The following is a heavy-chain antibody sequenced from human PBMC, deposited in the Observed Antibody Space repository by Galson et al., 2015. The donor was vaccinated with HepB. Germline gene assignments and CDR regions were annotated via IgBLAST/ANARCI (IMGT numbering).Heavy chain of an antibody. CDR1: GYTFTSYD. J-gene: IGHJ6*02. D-gene: IGHD2-8*02. Sequence: SVKVSCKASGYTFTSYDINWVRQATGQGLEWMGWMNPNSGNTGYAQKFQGRVTKTRNTSISTAYMELSSLRSEDTAVYYCAGCGTGPPQGAVRRYYYYYGRDVWGQGTTVTVSS. CDR2: MNPNSGNT. V-gene: IGHV1-8*01. CDR3: AGCGTGPPQGAVRRYYYYYGRDV.